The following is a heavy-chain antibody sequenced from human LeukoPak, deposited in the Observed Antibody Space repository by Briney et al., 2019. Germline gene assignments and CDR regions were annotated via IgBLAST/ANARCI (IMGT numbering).Heavy chain of an antibody. Sequence: PGGSLRLSCAASGFTFSSYWMHWVRQAPGKGLVWVSRINSDGSSTSHADSVKGRFTISRDNAKNTLYLQMNSLRAEDTAVYYCARDGLSGWYPDCWGQGTLVTVSS. CDR2: INSDGSST. CDR3: ARDGLSGWYPDC. V-gene: IGHV3-74*01. CDR1: GFTFSSYW. D-gene: IGHD6-19*01. J-gene: IGHJ4*02.